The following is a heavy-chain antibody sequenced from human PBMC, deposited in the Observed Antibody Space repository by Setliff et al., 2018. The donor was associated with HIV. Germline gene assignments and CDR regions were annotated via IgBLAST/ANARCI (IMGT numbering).Heavy chain of an antibody. V-gene: IGHV1-18*01. CDR1: GYTFTSYG. J-gene: IGHJ4*02. Sequence: GASVKVSCKASGYTFTSYGISWVRQAPGQGLEWMGWISAYNGNTNYAQKLQGRVTMTTDTSTSTAYMELRSLRSDDTAVDYCARESNTYYYDSSGYYYDYWGQGTLVTVSS. CDR2: ISAYNGNT. D-gene: IGHD3-22*01. CDR3: ARESNTYYYDSSGYYYDY.